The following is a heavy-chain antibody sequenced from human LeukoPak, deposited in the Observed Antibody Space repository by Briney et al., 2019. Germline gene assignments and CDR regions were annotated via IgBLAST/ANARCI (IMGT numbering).Heavy chain of an antibody. Sequence: GGSLRLSCAASGFTFSSYSMNWVRRAPGKGLEWVSYVSKITHRKLYADSVRGRFTISRDDVTNSLYLQMDSLRVEDTAVYYCAKSDYYYGMDVWGQGTTVTVSS. CDR3: AKSDYYYGMDV. CDR2: VSKITHRK. J-gene: IGHJ6*02. CDR1: GFTFSSYS. V-gene: IGHV3-48*01.